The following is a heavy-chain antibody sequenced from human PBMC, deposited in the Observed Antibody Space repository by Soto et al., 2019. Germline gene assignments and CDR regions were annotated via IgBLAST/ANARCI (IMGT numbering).Heavy chain of an antibody. D-gene: IGHD2-21*01. Sequence: NPGGSLRLSCAAAGFSFSDIGMNWVRQAPGKGLEWVSSISSAGGHINYADSVKGRFIISRDNAKNSLYLQMNSLRAEDTAMYFCARAVGFCGVSSFSPGYYFDSWGQGTLVTVSS. V-gene: IGHV3-21*01. CDR3: ARAVGFCGVSSFSPGYYFDS. CDR2: ISSAGGHI. J-gene: IGHJ4*02. CDR1: GFSFSDIG.